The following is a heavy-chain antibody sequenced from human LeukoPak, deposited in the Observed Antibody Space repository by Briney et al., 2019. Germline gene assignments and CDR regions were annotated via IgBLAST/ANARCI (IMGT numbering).Heavy chain of an antibody. D-gene: IGHD3-22*01. CDR2: ISGSGGST. Sequence: GGSLRLSCAASGFIFSSYAMSWVRQAPGKGLEWVSTISGSGGSTYYADSVKGRFTISRDNSKNTLYLQMNTLRAEDTAIYYCAKGSSGSRPYYFDYWGQGTLVTVSS. CDR3: AKGSSGSRPYYFDY. CDR1: GFIFSSYA. V-gene: IGHV3-23*01. J-gene: IGHJ4*02.